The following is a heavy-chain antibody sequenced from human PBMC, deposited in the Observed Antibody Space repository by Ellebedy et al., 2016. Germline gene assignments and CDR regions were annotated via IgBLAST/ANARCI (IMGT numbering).Heavy chain of an antibody. CDR1: GFTFSDYY. CDR2: ISGSGGST. V-gene: IGHV3-23*01. Sequence: GESLKISXAASGFTFSDYYMSWIRQAPGKGLEWVSAISGSGGSTYYADSVKGRFTISRDNSKNTLYLQMNSLRAEDTAVYYCARRTSGYWGQGTLVTVSS. D-gene: IGHD3-10*01. J-gene: IGHJ4*02. CDR3: ARRTSGY.